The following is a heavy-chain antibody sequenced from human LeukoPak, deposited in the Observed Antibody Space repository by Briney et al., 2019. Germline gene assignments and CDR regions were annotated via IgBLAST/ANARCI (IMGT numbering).Heavy chain of an antibody. J-gene: IGHJ4*02. Sequence: SETLSLTCAVYGGSFSGYYWSWIRQPPGKGLEWIGEINHSRSTNYSPSLKSRVTISVDTSKNQFSLKLSSVTAADTAVYYCARETRTCDSGSYYIDYWGRGTLVTVSS. CDR3: ARETRTCDSGSYYIDY. CDR2: INHSRST. D-gene: IGHD3-10*01. CDR1: GGSFSGYY. V-gene: IGHV4-34*01.